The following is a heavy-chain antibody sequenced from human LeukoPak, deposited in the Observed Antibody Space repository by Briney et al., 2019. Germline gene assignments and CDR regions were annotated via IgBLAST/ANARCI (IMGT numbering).Heavy chain of an antibody. CDR1: GFTFSSYW. CDR2: INTDGSST. Sequence: GGSLRLSCAASGFTFSSYWMRWVRQAPGKGLVWVSRINTDGSSTSYADSVKGRFTISRDNAKNTLYLQMNSLRAEDTAVYYCAREAAAGPYFDYWGQGTLVTVSS. CDR3: AREAAAGPYFDY. D-gene: IGHD6-13*01. J-gene: IGHJ4*02. V-gene: IGHV3-74*01.